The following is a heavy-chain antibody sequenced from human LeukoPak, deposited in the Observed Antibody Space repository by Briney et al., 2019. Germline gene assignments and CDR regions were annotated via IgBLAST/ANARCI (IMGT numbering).Heavy chain of an antibody. D-gene: IGHD3-22*01. CDR2: INPSGGST. Sequence: AASVKVSCKASGYTFTSYYMHWVRQAPGQGLEWMGIINPSGGSTSYAQKFQGRVTMTEDTSTDTAYMELSSLRSEDTAVYYCATDQDYYDSSGYPLGNWFDPWGQGTLVTVSS. CDR3: ATDQDYYDSSGYPLGNWFDP. CDR1: GYTFTSYY. V-gene: IGHV1-46*01. J-gene: IGHJ5*02.